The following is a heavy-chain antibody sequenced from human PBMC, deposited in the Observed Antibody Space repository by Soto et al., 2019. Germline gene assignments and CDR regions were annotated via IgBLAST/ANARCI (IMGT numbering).Heavy chain of an antibody. CDR1: GYTFTGYY. D-gene: IGHD3-3*01. J-gene: IGHJ3*02. CDR3: ARGYHYDFWAFDI. V-gene: IGHV1-2*04. CDR2: INPNSGGT. Sequence: GASVKVSCKASGYTFTGYYMHWVRQAPGQGLEWMGWINPNSGGTNYAQKFQGWVTMTRDTSISTAYMELSRLRSDDTAVYYCARGYHYDFWAFDIWGKGTMVTVPS.